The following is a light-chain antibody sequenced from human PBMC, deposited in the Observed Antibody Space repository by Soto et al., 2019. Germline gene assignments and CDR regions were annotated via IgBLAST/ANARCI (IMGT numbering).Light chain of an antibody. CDR2: VNSDGSH. Sequence: QLVLTQSPSASASLGASVKLTCTLSSGHSSYATAWHQQQPEKGPRYLMKVNSDGSHIKGDGIPDRFSGSSSGAERYLTISSLQSEDEADYYCQTWGTGIRVFGGGTKLTVL. V-gene: IGLV4-69*01. CDR3: QTWGTGIRV. CDR1: SGHSSYA. J-gene: IGLJ3*02.